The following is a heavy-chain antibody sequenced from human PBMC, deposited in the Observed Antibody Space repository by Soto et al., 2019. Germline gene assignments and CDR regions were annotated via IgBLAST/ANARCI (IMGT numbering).Heavy chain of an antibody. V-gene: IGHV4-31*03. CDR2: IHYTGST. D-gene: IGHD3-22*01. Sequence: PSETLSLTCTVSGGSISSGGYYWSWVRQHPGKGLQWIGYIHYTGSTYYNPSLKSRLTISTDTSRNQFSLKLSSVTAADTAVYYCARSTPAPSYFYDSSGPIDYWGQGTLVTVSS. J-gene: IGHJ4*02. CDR3: ARSTPAPSYFYDSSGPIDY. CDR1: GGSISSGGYY.